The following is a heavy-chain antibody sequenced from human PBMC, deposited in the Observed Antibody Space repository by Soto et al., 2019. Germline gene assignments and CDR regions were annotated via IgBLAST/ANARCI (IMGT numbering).Heavy chain of an antibody. D-gene: IGHD3-9*01. CDR1: GYTFADYY. CDR2: INPHSGGT. J-gene: IGHJ4*02. CDR3: AREYYDILTGYYPFGY. Sequence: ASVKVSCKASGYTFADYYLHCVRQAPGQGLEWMGWINPHSGGTKYSQKFQGRVTITRDTSASTAYMELSSLRSEDTAVYYCAREYYDILTGYYPFGYWGQGTLVTVSS. V-gene: IGHV1-2*02.